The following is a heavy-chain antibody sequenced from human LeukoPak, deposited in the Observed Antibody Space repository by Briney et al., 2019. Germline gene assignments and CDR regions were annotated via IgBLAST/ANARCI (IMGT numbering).Heavy chain of an antibody. CDR2: ISAYNGNT. CDR3: AREGDFCSSTSCRISFDH. CDR1: GYTFTSYG. V-gene: IGHV1-18*01. D-gene: IGHD2-2*01. Sequence: ASVKVSCKASGYTFTSYGISWVRQAPGQGLEWMGWISAYNGNTNYAQKLQGRVTMTTDTSTSTAYMELRSLRSDDTAVYYCAREGDFCSSTSCRISFDHWGQGTLVTVSS. J-gene: IGHJ4*02.